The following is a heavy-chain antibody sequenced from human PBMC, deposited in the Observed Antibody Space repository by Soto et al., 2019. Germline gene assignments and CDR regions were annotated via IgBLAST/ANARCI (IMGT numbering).Heavy chain of an antibody. CDR3: VRAHRVRGVIKARAPDY. CDR2: ISTDNGNT. CDR1: GYIFTSYG. Sequence: QVQLVQSGAEVKKPGASVKVSCKASGYIFTSYGISWVRQAPGQGLEWMGWISTDNGNTNYVQKVQGRVTMTTDTSTSTAYMELRSLRSDDTAVYYCVRAHRVRGVIKARAPDYWGQGTLVTVSS. D-gene: IGHD3-10*01. J-gene: IGHJ4*02. V-gene: IGHV1-18*01.